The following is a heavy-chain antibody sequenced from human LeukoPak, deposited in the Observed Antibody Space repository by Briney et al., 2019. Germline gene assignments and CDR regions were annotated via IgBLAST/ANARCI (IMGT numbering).Heavy chain of an antibody. Sequence: PGGSLRLSCAASGFTFSSYAMHWVRQAPGKGLEWVAVISYDGSNKYYADSVKGRFTISRDNSKNTLYLQMNSLRAEDTAVYCCASLGRSFDYWGQGTLVTVSS. CDR1: GFTFSSYA. V-gene: IGHV3-30*04. CDR2: ISYDGSNK. CDR3: ASLGRSFDY. J-gene: IGHJ4*02.